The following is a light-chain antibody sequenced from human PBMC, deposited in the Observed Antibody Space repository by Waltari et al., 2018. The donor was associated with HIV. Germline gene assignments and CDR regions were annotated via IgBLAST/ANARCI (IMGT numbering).Light chain of an antibody. CDR1: NSDIGGYNY. J-gene: IGLJ2*01. CDR3: SSYANKNGFYVV. CDR2: EVT. V-gene: IGLV2-8*01. Sequence: QSALTQPPSASGSPGQSVTISCTGTNSDIGGYNYVSWYQPHPGKAPKLVISEVTTRPSGVPRRFSSSKSGTPASLTVSGLQAEDEADYYCSSYANKNGFYVVFGGGTRLTLL.